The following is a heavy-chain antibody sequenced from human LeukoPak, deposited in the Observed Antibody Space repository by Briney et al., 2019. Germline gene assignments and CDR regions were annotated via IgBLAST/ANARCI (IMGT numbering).Heavy chain of an antibody. V-gene: IGHV3-30*03. CDR2: ISYDGSDK. Sequence: GRSLRLSCAASGFTFSSYGMHWVRQAPGKGLEWVAVISYDGSDKYYADSVKGRFTLSRDNSKNSLYLQMNSLRAEDTAVYYCAMTRDMVRGVIPRPRFDYWGQGTLVTVSS. D-gene: IGHD3-10*01. J-gene: IGHJ4*02. CDR1: GFTFSSYG. CDR3: AMTRDMVRGVIPRPRFDY.